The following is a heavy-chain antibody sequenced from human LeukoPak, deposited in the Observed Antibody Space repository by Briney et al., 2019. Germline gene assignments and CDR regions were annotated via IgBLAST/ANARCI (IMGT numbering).Heavy chain of an antibody. CDR1: GGSIRSYY. Sequence: SETLSLTCTVSGGSIRSYYWSWMRQPPGKGLEWIGSIYYTGTTYASPSLKSRVTMSVDTSWSQLSLRLTSVTAADTAVYYCARSGAAEGPTHNWFDPWSQGSLVIVSS. CDR3: ARSGAAEGPTHNWFDP. J-gene: IGHJ5*02. V-gene: IGHV4-59*04. CDR2: IYYTGTT. D-gene: IGHD6-13*01.